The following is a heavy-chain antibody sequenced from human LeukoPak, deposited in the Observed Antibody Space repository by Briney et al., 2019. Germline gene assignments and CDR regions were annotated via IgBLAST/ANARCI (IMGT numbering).Heavy chain of an antibody. Sequence: PGGSLRLSCAASGFTFSSYAMSWVRQAPGKGLEWVSAISGSGGSTYYADSVKGRFTISRDNSKNTLYLQMNSLRAEDTAVYYCANSHYYGSGSYFDYWGRGTLVTVSS. CDR3: ANSHYYGSGSYFDY. CDR1: GFTFSSYA. V-gene: IGHV3-23*01. D-gene: IGHD3-10*01. J-gene: IGHJ4*02. CDR2: ISGSGGST.